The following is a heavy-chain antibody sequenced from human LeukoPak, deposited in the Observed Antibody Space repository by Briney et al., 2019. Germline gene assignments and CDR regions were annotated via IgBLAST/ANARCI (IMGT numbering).Heavy chain of an antibody. Sequence: GGSLRLSCTASGFTLTTYSMNWVRQAPGKGLEWVSYIGYRSSPIYYADSVKGRFTISRDNAKNSLSLQMNSLRAEDTAVYYCIVFAVAGTLGFDYWGQGTLITVSS. V-gene: IGHV3-48*01. CDR2: IGYRSSPI. CDR3: IVFAVAGTLGFDY. CDR1: GFTLTTYS. D-gene: IGHD6-19*01. J-gene: IGHJ4*02.